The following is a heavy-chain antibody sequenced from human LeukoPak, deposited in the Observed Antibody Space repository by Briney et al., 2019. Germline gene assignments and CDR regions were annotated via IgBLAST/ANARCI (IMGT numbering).Heavy chain of an antibody. J-gene: IGHJ4*02. D-gene: IGHD3-22*01. V-gene: IGHV3-23*01. CDR2: ISGSGGST. Sequence: AISGSGGSTYYADSVKGRFTISRDNSKNTLYLQMNSLRAEDTAVYYCAIYYYDSSGYYYALGYWGQGTLVTVSS. CDR3: AIYYYDSSGYYYALGY.